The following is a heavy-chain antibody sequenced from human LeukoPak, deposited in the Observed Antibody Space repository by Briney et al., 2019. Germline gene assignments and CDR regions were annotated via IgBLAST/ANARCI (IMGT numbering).Heavy chain of an antibody. CDR1: GYTFTSYD. J-gene: IGHJ5*02. V-gene: IGHV1-8*01. CDR2: MNPDSGNS. Sequence: ASVKVSCKASGYTFTSYDITWVRQAAGQGLEWMGWMNPDSGNSGYAQKFLGRVTMTRDTSINTAYMELSSLRSEDTAVYYCVRPTKISILRGGGYNWFDPWGQGTLVTVSS. CDR3: VRPTKISILRGGGYNWFDP. D-gene: IGHD3-10*01.